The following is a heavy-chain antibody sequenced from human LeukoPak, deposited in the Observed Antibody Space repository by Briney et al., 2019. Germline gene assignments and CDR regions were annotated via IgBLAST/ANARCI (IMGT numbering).Heavy chain of an antibody. V-gene: IGHV1-18*01. CDR1: GYTFTSYG. J-gene: IGHJ4*02. D-gene: IGHD6-19*01. CDR2: ISAYNGNT. Sequence: GASVKVSCKASGYTFTSYGISWVRQAPGQGLEWMGWISAYNGNTNYAQKLQGRVTMTTDTSTSTAYMELRSLRSDDTAVYYCARDPRYRSETIAVAGIDYWGQGTLVTVSS. CDR3: ARDPRYRSETIAVAGIDY.